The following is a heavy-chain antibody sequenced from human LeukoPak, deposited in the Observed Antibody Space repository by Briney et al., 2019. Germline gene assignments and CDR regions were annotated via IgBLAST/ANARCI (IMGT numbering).Heavy chain of an antibody. J-gene: IGHJ4*02. D-gene: IGHD3-10*01. Sequence: GGSLRLSCAASGFTFDDYAMHWVRQAPGKGLEWVSGISWNSGSIDYADSVKGRFTISRDNAKNSLYLQMNSLRAEDMALYYCAKGVDSITMAFDYWGQGTLVTVSS. CDR2: ISWNSGSI. CDR3: AKGVDSITMAFDY. V-gene: IGHV3-9*03. CDR1: GFTFDDYA.